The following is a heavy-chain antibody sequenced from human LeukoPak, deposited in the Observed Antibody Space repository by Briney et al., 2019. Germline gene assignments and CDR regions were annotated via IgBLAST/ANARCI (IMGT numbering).Heavy chain of an antibody. J-gene: IGHJ5*02. V-gene: IGHV4-34*01. CDR1: GGSLSGYY. D-gene: IGHD6-13*01. CDR3: ARKGGGQLVNTRRWFDP. CDR2: INHSGGT. Sequence: SETLSLTCGVYGGSLSGYYWSWIRQSPGKGLEWIGEINHSGGTYYSPSLKSRVTISADTSKKQFSLKLRSVTAADTAVYYCARKGGGQLVNTRRWFDPWGQGTLVTVSS.